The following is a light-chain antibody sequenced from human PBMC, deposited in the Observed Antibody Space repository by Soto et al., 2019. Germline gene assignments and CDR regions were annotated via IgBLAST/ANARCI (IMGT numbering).Light chain of an antibody. V-gene: IGLV2-14*03. J-gene: IGLJ2*01. CDR2: DVN. CDR3: TSWTTSTTMI. Sequence: QSVLTQPASVSGSPGQSITISCTGTSSDIGAYNFVSWYQQHPGKAPKLMLYDVNIRPSGVSKRFSGSKSGNTASRTSSGLQAEDAADYYCTSWTTSTTMIFGGGTKVTVL. CDR1: SSDIGAYNF.